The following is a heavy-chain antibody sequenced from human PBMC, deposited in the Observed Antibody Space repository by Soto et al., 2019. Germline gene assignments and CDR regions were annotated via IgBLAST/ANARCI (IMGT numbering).Heavy chain of an antibody. CDR2: ISSSSSPI. D-gene: IGHD3-10*01. V-gene: IGHV3-48*02. J-gene: IGHJ5*02. CDR1: GFTFSSYS. CDR3: ERDWAMVRRRRINWFDP. Sequence: GGSLRLSCAASGFTFSSYSMNWVRQAPGKGLEWVSYISSSSSPIYYADSVKGRFTISRDNAKNSLYLQMNSLRDEDTAVYYCERDWAMVRRRRINWFDPWGQGTLVTVSS.